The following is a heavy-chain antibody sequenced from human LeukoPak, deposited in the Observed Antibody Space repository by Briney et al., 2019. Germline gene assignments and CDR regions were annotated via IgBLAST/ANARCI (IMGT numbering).Heavy chain of an antibody. J-gene: IGHJ4*02. CDR2: IYYSGTT. D-gene: IGHD6-13*01. Sequence: SETLSLTCTVSGGSISSSSYYWGWIRQPPGKGLEWIATIYYSGTTYYNPSLKSRVTISVDTSKNQFSLKLSSVTAADTAVYYCARGRPGLSAADDFDYWGQGTLVTVS. CDR1: GGSISSSSYY. CDR3: ARGRPGLSAADDFDY. V-gene: IGHV4-39*01.